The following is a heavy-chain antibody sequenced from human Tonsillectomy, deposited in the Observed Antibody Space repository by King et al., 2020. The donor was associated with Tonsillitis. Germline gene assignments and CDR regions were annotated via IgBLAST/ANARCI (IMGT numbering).Heavy chain of an antibody. V-gene: IGHV4-61*02. CDR2: IYTSGTT. D-gene: IGHD3-10*01. CDR1: GCSISSGNYY. J-gene: IGHJ4*02. Sequence: PLQESGPGLVKPSQTLSLTCTVSGCSISSGNYYWAWIRQPAGKGLEWIGRIYTSGTTTYNPSLKSRITMSLDTSTNQFSLTLSSVTAADTAVYYCARDYPPSGTKFDYWGQGTLVTVSS. CDR3: ARDYPPSGTKFDY.